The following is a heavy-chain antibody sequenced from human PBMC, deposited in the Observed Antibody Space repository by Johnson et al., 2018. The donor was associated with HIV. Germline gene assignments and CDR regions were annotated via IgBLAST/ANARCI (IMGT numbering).Heavy chain of an antibody. J-gene: IGHJ3*02. CDR1: AFTVSDNY. D-gene: IGHD3-22*01. CDR3: ARSVGYYDSSGYYYVDAFDI. Sequence: VLLVESGGGVVQPGRSLRLSCGASAFTVSDNYLSWVRQAPGKGLEWVSVIYTGGSTYYADSVTGRFTISSDNSKNTLYLQMNSLRAEDTAVYYCARSVGYYDSSGYYYVDAFDIWGQGTMVTVSS. CDR2: IYTGGST. V-gene: IGHV3-66*01.